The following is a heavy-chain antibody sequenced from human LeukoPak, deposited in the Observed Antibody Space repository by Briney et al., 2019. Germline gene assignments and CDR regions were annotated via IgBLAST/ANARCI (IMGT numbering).Heavy chain of an antibody. Sequence: SVKVSCKASGYTFTSYYMHWVRQAPGQGLEWMGGIVPIFGTADYAQKFQGRVTITADESTSTAYMELSSLRSEDTAVYYCARDRAAAGLNNWFDPWGQGTRATVSS. CDR2: IVPIFGTA. CDR3: ARDRAAAGLNNWFDP. J-gene: IGHJ5*02. D-gene: IGHD6-13*01. V-gene: IGHV1-69*13. CDR1: GYTFTSYY.